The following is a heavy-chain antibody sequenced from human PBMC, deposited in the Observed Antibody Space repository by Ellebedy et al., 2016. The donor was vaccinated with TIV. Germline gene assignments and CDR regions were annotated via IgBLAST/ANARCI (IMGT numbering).Heavy chain of an antibody. D-gene: IGHD4-17*01. CDR2: FDPEDGET. J-gene: IGHJ4*02. CDR3: ARDLRGIGDYEPADY. Sequence: AASVKVSCKVSGYTLTELSMHWVRQAPGKGLEWMGGFDPEDGETIYAQKFQSRVTMTTDTSTSTAYMELRSLRSDDTAVYYCARDLRGIGDYEPADYWGQGTLVTVSS. V-gene: IGHV1-24*01. CDR1: GYTLTELS.